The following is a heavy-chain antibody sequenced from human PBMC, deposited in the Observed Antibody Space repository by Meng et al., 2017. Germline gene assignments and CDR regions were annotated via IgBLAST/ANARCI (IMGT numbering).Heavy chain of an antibody. D-gene: IGHD6-13*01. V-gene: IGHV1-46*01. CDR1: GYTFTSYY. Sequence: ASVKVSCKASGYTFTSYYMHWVRQAPGQGLEWMGIINPSGGSTSYAQKFQGRVTMTRDTSTSTVYMELSSLRSEDTAVYYCARHLAIVAAAGYYFDYWGQGTLVTVSS. CDR3: ARHLAIVAAAGYYFDY. CDR2: INPSGGST. J-gene: IGHJ4*02.